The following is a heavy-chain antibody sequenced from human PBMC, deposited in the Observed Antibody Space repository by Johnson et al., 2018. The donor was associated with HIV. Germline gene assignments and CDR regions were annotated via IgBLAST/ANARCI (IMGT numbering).Heavy chain of an antibody. CDR3: ARANRGGNDAFDI. CDR2: IWYDGTKK. CDR1: GFTFSKYG. V-gene: IGHV3-33*01. J-gene: IGHJ3*02. Sequence: QVQLVESGGGVVQPGGSLRLSCAASGFTFSKYGMHWVRQAPGKGLEWVAIIWYDGTKKYYGDSVKGRFTISRENAKNSLYLQMNSLRAGDTAVYYCARANRGGNDAFDIWGQGTMVTVSS. D-gene: IGHD2-15*01.